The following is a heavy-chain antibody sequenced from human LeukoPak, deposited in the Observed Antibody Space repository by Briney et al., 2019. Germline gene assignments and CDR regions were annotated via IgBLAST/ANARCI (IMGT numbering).Heavy chain of an antibody. Sequence: GASVKVSCKASGGTFSSYAISWVRQAPGQGLEWMGGIIPIFGTANYAQKFQGRVTITADESTSTAYMELSSLRSEDTAVYYCARAQWVAATGYNWFDPWGQGTLVTVSS. CDR3: ARAQWVAATGYNWFDP. J-gene: IGHJ5*02. V-gene: IGHV1-69*13. D-gene: IGHD2-15*01. CDR1: GGTFSSYA. CDR2: IIPIFGTA.